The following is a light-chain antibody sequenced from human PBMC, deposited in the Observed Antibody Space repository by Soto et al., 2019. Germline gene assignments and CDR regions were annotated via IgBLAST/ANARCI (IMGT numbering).Light chain of an antibody. V-gene: IGKV1-5*03. CDR3: QHYSSYSEA. Sequence: DIQMTQSPSTLSGSVGDRVTITCRASQTISSWSAWYQQKPGKAPKLLIYKASTLKSGVPSRFSGSGSGTEFTLTISSLQPDDFATYYCQHYSSYSEAFGQGTKVELK. CDR2: KAS. J-gene: IGKJ1*01. CDR1: QTISSW.